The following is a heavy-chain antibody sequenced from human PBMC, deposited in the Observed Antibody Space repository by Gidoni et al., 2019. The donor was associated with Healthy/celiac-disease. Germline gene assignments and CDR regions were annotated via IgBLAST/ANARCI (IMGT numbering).Heavy chain of an antibody. Sequence: QVQLVQSGAEVKKPGASVQVSCQASGYTFTSYSMHLVRQAPGQGLEWMGIINPSGGSTSYAQKFQGRVTMTRDTSTSTVYMELSSLRSEDTAVYYCARDTAIVGSDEGHYYYYGMDVWGQGTTVTVSS. V-gene: IGHV1-46*01. CDR2: INPSGGST. J-gene: IGHJ6*02. D-gene: IGHD1-26*01. CDR3: ARDTAIVGSDEGHYYYYGMDV. CDR1: GYTFTSYS.